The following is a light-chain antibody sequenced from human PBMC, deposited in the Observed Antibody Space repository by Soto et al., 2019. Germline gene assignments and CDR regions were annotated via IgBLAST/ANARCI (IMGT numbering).Light chain of an antibody. Sequence: QSVLTQPPSVSGAPGQRVTISCTGSSSNIGAGYDVHWYQQLPGTAPKLLIYGNSNRPSGVPDRFSGSKSGTSASLAITGLQPEDEADYYCQSYDSSLSAVVFGGGTKLTV. CDR3: QSYDSSLSAVV. CDR1: SSNIGAGYD. CDR2: GNS. J-gene: IGLJ2*01. V-gene: IGLV1-40*01.